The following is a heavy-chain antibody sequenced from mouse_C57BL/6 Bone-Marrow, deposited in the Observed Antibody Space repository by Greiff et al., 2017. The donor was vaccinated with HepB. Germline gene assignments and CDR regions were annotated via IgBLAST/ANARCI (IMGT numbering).Heavy chain of an antibody. Sequence: EVQGVESGGDLVKPGGSLKLSCAASGFTFSSYGMSWVRQTPDKRLEWVATISSGGSYTYYPDSVKGRFTISRDNAKNTLYLQMSSLKSEDTAMYYCAGSSPHFDYWGQGTTLTVSS. CDR3: AGSSPHFDY. V-gene: IGHV5-6*01. CDR1: GFTFSSYG. D-gene: IGHD1-1*01. CDR2: ISSGGSYT. J-gene: IGHJ2*01.